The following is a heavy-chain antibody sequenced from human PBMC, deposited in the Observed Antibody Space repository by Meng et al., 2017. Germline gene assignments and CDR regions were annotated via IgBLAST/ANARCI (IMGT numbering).Heavy chain of an antibody. Sequence: EVQLVESGGRLAQPGGSIKFCCAAVRYTFSGSGVPWVCKSTGEGLEWVGRIRSKANSYATAYAASVKGRFTISRDDSKNTAYLQMNSMRAEDTAVYYCARDGSSSWLYYFDYWGQGTLVTVSS. D-gene: IGHD6-13*01. CDR1: RYTFSGSG. J-gene: IGHJ4*02. V-gene: IGHV3-73*02. CDR2: IRSKANSYAT. CDR3: ARDGSSSWLYYFDY.